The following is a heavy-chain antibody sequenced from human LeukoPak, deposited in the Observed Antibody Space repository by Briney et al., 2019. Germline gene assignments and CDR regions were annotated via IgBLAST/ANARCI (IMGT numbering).Heavy chain of an antibody. CDR2: INSDGSST. V-gene: IGHV3-74*01. Sequence: GGSLRLSCAVSGFTFSSYWMHWVRQAPGKGLVWVSRINSDGSSTSYADSVKGRFTSSRDNAKNTLYLQMNSLRAEDTAVYYCARVGYDSSGYQRPFDYWGQGTLVTVSS. D-gene: IGHD3-22*01. J-gene: IGHJ4*02. CDR3: ARVGYDSSGYQRPFDY. CDR1: GFTFSSYW.